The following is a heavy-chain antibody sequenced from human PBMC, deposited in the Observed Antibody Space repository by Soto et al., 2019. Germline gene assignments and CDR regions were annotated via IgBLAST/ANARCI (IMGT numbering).Heavy chain of an antibody. V-gene: IGHV3-30*18. Sequence: QVQMVESGGGVVQPGRSLRLSCAASGFTFSNYGMHWVRQAPGKGPEWVAVISADGSKKDYADNVKGRFTISRDDAKNTLYMKMNSLRADDTAVYYCAKDPTIAPRWALDIWGQGTLVTVSS. J-gene: IGHJ3*02. D-gene: IGHD6-13*01. CDR2: ISADGSKK. CDR1: GFTFSNYG. CDR3: AKDPTIAPRWALDI.